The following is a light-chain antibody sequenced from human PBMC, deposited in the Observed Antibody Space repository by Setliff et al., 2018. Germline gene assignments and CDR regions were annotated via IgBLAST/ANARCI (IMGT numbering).Light chain of an antibody. V-gene: IGKV1-39*01. CDR1: ESISTY. J-gene: IGKJ1*01. Sequence: DIQMTQSPSSLSASVGDRVTITCRASESISTYLNWYQQKPGKAPKLLIYATSTLQSEVPSRFSGSGSETDFTLTISSLQPDDFATYYCQQSFSTPPTFGRGTKV. CDR2: ATS. CDR3: QQSFSTPPT.